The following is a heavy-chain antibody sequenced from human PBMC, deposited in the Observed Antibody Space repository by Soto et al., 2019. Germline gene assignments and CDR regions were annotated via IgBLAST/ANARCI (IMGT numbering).Heavy chain of an antibody. D-gene: IGHD3-22*01. CDR2: INPNSGST. J-gene: IGHJ6*02. CDR3: AKSSGPPLLDYYYGMDV. Sequence: ASVKVSCKASGYTFTGYYMHWVRQAPGQGLEWMGWINPNSGSTNYAQKFQGWVTMTRDTSISTAYMELSRLRSDDTAVYYCAKSSGPPLLDYYYGMDVWGQGTTVTVSS. V-gene: IGHV1-2*04. CDR1: GYTFTGYY.